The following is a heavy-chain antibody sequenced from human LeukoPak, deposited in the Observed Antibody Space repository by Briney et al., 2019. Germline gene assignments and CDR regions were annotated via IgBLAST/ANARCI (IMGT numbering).Heavy chain of an antibody. Sequence: GGSLRLSCAASGFTFSSYWMRWVRQAPGKGLVWVSRIKSDGSTTTYADSVKGRFTISRDNAKNTLYLQMNSLRAEDTAVYYCARVVDTHFDYWGQGTLVTVSS. CDR3: ARVVDTHFDY. CDR2: IKSDGSTT. CDR1: GFTFSSYW. V-gene: IGHV3-74*01. J-gene: IGHJ4*02. D-gene: IGHD5-18*01.